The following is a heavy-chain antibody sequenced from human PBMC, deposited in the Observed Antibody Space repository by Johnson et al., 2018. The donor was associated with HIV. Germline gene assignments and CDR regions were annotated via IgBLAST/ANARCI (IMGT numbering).Heavy chain of an antibody. V-gene: IGHV3-9*01. Sequence: VHLVESAGGLVQPGRSLRLSCVASGFTFDDYAMHWVRQAPGKGLEWVSGISWTSASVAYADSVKGRFTISRDNAKNSVYLQMNSLRAEDTAAYYCARSYSGNSAFDIWGQGTMVTVSS. J-gene: IGHJ3*02. CDR3: ARSYSGNSAFDI. CDR1: GFTFDDYA. CDR2: ISWTSASV. D-gene: IGHD1-26*01.